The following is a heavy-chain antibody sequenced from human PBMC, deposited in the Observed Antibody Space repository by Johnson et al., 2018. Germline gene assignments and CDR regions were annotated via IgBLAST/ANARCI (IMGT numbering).Heavy chain of an antibody. CDR1: GFSFRSYD. CDR2: ISSAGDP. J-gene: IGHJ3*02. V-gene: IGHV3-13*05. Sequence: VQLVESGGGLVQPGGSLRLSCAASGFSFRSYDMHWVRQVTGKGLEWVSSISSAGDPYNTDSVNGRFTLSRESARNSLYLKVNSLRAGDTAVHYRARTSRTPLRSGYYYYAFDIWGQGTMVIVSS. CDR3: ARTSRTPLRSGYYYYAFDI. D-gene: IGHD3-22*01.